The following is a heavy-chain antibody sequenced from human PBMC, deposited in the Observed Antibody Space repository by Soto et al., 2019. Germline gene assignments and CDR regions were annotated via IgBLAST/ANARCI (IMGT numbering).Heavy chain of an antibody. Sequence: QVQLVESGGGMVQPGTSLRLSCAASGFSFSGYGMHWVRQAPGKGLEWVAIISYDGGNKYYADSVKGRFTISRDNSKNTVFLQMNSLRSEDTAVYYCANSLLLYSGSDDDSWGQGTLVTVSS. CDR3: ANSLLLYSGSDDDS. CDR2: ISYDGGNK. D-gene: IGHD1-26*01. V-gene: IGHV3-30*18. CDR1: GFSFSGYG. J-gene: IGHJ4*02.